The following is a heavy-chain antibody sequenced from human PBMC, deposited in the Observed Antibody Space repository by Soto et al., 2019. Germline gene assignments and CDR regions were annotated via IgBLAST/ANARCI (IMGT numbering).Heavy chain of an antibody. CDR1: GFTFSSYG. Sequence: GGSLRLSCAASGFTFSSYGMHWVRQAPGKGLEWVAVISYDGSNKYYADSVKGRFTISRDNSKNTLYLQMNSLRAEDTAVYYCAKSSDTMVLEATAVGYDASDIWSQGTTVTVSS. CDR3: AKSSDTMVLEATAVGYDASDI. V-gene: IGHV3-30*18. CDR2: ISYDGSNK. J-gene: IGHJ3*02. D-gene: IGHD3-10*01.